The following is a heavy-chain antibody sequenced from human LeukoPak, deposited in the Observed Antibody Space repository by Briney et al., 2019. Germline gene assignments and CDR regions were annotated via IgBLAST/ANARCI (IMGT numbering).Heavy chain of an antibody. D-gene: IGHD3-10*01. CDR1: GGSISSSSYY. J-gene: IGHJ4*02. CDR3: ARPYGSGSYFTD. V-gene: IGHV4-39*01. Sequence: SETLSLTCTVSGGSISSSSYYWGWIRQPPGKGLEWIGSIYYSGSTYYNPSLKSRVTISVDTSKNQFSLKLSSVTAADTAVYYCARPYGSGSYFTDWGQGTLVTVSS. CDR2: IYYSGST.